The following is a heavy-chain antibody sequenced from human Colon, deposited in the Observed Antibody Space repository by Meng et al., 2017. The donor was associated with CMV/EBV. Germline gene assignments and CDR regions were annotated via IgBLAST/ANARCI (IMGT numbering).Heavy chain of an antibody. CDR1: GFKLMSYT. J-gene: IGHJ4*02. V-gene: IGHV3-21*04. D-gene: IGHD1-26*01. CDR2: IDTRSTSI. CDR3: ARRGIVGNTFVLDY. Sequence: GESLKISCAASGFKLMSYTMNWVRQAPGKGLEWVSSIDTRSTSIKYADSVKGRFTISRDNARNSLYLQMNSLRVEDTAMYYCARRGIVGNTFVLDYWGQGTLVTVSS.